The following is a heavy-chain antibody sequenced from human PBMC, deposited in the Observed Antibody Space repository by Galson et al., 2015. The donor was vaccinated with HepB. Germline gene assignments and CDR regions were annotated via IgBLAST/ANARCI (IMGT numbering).Heavy chain of an antibody. Sequence: SLRLSCAASGFTFSSYSMNWVRQAPGKGLEWVSSISSSSSYIYYADSVKGRFTISRDNAKNSLYLQMNSLRAEDTAVYYCARVRGYSGYDSGTDAVDIWGQGTMVTVSS. D-gene: IGHD5-12*01. V-gene: IGHV3-21*01. CDR2: ISSSSSYI. J-gene: IGHJ3*02. CDR1: GFTFSSYS. CDR3: ARVRGYSGYDSGTDAVDI.